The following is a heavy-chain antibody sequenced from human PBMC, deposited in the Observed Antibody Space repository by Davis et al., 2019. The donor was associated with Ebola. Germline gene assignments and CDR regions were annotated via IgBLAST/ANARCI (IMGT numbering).Heavy chain of an antibody. CDR2: IYTSGNT. CDR3: ASQPLGYCSSTSCGPQFDR. CDR1: GGSISSYY. V-gene: IGHV4-4*07. J-gene: IGHJ5*02. Sequence: PSKTLSLTCTVSGGSISSYYWNWIRQPAGKGLEWIGRIYTSGNTIYNPSLKSRVTMSVDTSKNQFSLELSSVTAADTAVYYCASQPLGYCSSTSCGPQFDRWGQGTLVTVSS. D-gene: IGHD2-2*01.